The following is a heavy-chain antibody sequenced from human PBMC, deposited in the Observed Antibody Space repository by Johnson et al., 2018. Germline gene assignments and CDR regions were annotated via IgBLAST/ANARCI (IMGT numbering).Heavy chain of an antibody. CDR1: GFTFSSYG. D-gene: IGHD5-18*01. Sequence: QVRLVESGGGVVQPGRSLRLSCVASGFTFSSYGMHWVRQAPGKGLEWVAVIWYDESNKYYSDSVKGRFTISRDNSKNTLYLQMNSLSPEDTAVYYCARDGDTDYYGMDVWGQGTTVTVSS. CDR3: ARDGDTDYYGMDV. CDR2: IWYDESNK. J-gene: IGHJ6*02. V-gene: IGHV3-33*01.